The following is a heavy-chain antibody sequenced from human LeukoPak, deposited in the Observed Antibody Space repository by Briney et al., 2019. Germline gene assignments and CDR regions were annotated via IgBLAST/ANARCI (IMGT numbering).Heavy chain of an antibody. CDR1: VGTFSSYA. D-gene: IGHD2-2*01. CDR2: IIPIFGTA. V-gene: IGHV1-69*05. CDR3: ARDIVVVPAAIRWFDP. J-gene: IGHJ5*02. Sequence: AAVKVSCKASVGTFSSYAISWVRQAPGQGLEWMGGIIPIFGTANYAQKFQGRVTITTDESTSTAYMELSSLRSEETAVYYCARDIVVVPAAIRWFDPWGQGTLVTVSS.